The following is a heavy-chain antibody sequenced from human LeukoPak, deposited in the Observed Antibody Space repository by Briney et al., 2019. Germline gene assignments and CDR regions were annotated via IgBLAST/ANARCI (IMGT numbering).Heavy chain of an antibody. CDR2: INHGGST. Sequence: SETLSLTCAVYGGSSSDYFWSWIRQPPGKGLEWIGEINHGGSTNYNPSLKSRITISVDTSKNQFSLKLSSVTAADTAVYYCARVYYSNSYDYWYFDLWGRGTLVTVSS. CDR3: ARVYYSNSYDYWYFDL. CDR1: GGSSSDYF. V-gene: IGHV4-34*01. J-gene: IGHJ2*01. D-gene: IGHD6-13*01.